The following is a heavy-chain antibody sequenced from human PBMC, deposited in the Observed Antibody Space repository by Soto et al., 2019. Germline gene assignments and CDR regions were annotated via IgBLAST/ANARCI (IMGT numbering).Heavy chain of an antibody. V-gene: IGHV1-18*04. Sequence: QGQLVQSGDEVKKPGASVKVSCKASGYTFTSYGISWVRQAPGQGLEWMGWISAYNGNTNYAQKLQGRVTMTTDTSTSTAYRDLSSLRSDDTAVYYCARDKDYYDSSSSGWFDPWGKGTLVTVSS. CDR2: ISAYNGNT. J-gene: IGHJ5*02. CDR1: GYTFTSYG. D-gene: IGHD3-22*01. CDR3: ARDKDYYDSSSSGWFDP.